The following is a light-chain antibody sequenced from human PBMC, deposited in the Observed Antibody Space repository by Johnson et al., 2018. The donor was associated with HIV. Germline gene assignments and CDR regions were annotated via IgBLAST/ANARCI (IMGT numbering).Light chain of an antibody. CDR3: GTWDSSLSAGV. Sequence: QSVLTQPPSVSAAPGQKVTISCSGSSSNIGNNYVSWYQQLPGTAPKLLLYDNNKRPSGIPDRFSGSKSGTSATLGITGLQTGAEADYYCGTWDSSLSAGVFGTGTKVTVL. CDR1: SSNIGNNY. J-gene: IGLJ1*01. V-gene: IGLV1-51*01. CDR2: DNN.